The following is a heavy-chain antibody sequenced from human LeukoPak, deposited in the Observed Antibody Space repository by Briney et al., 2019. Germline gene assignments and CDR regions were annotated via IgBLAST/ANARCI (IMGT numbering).Heavy chain of an antibody. Sequence: SETLSLTCTVSGGSISSYYWSWIRQPPGKGLEWIGYIYYSGSTNYNPSLKSRVTISVDTSKNQFSLKLSSVTAADTAVYYCARGGIVVVPAAPPTNWFDPWGQGTLVTVSS. V-gene: IGHV4-59*12. CDR1: GGSISSYY. D-gene: IGHD2-2*01. CDR3: ARGGIVVVPAAPPTNWFDP. J-gene: IGHJ5*02. CDR2: IYYSGST.